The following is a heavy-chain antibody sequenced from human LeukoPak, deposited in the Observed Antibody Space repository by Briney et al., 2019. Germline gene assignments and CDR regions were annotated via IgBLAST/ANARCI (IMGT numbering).Heavy chain of an antibody. J-gene: IGHJ4*02. CDR2: ISASGVST. Sequence: SGGSLRLSCAASGFNFSNYAMSWVRQAPGKGLEWVSAISASGVSTYYADSVKGRFTISRDNSKNTLYLQMDSLRAEDTAVYYCARWSPWDYWGQGTLVTVSS. D-gene: IGHD1-26*01. CDR3: ARWSPWDY. CDR1: GFNFSNYA. V-gene: IGHV3-23*01.